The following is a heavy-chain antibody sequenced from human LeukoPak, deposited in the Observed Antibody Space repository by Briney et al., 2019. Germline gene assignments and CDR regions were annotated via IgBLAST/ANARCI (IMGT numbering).Heavy chain of an antibody. D-gene: IGHD3-9*01. CDR2: IYTSGST. CDR1: GGSISSYY. V-gene: IGHV4-4*07. CDR3: ARSGDLLTDYLFPFDI. Sequence: PSETLSLTCTVSGGSISSYYWSWIRQPAGKGLEWIGRIYTSGSTNYNPSLKSRVTMSVDTSKSQFSLKLISVTAADTAVYYCARSGDLLTDYLFPFDIWGQGTMVTVSS. J-gene: IGHJ3*02.